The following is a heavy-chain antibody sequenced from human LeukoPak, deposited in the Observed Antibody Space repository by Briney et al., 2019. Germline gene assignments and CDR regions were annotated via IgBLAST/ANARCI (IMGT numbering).Heavy chain of an antibody. CDR3: ARDYYDSSGYQGNYYYYYMDV. CDR2: IYTSGST. Sequence: SSETLSLTCTVSGGSISSEYWSWIRQPAGKGLEWIGRIYTSGSTNYNPSLKSRVTMSVDTSKNQFSLTLSSVTAADTAVYYCARDYYDSSGYQGNYYYYYMDVWGKGTTVTVSS. J-gene: IGHJ6*03. V-gene: IGHV4-4*07. D-gene: IGHD3-22*01. CDR1: GGSISSEY.